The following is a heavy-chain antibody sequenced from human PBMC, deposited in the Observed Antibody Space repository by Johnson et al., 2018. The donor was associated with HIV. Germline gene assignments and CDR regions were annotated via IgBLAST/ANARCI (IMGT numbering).Heavy chain of an antibody. J-gene: IGHJ3*02. CDR1: GFTVSSNY. D-gene: IGHD4-11*01. CDR3: ARGSTVTTLSGAFDI. Sequence: VLLLESGGGLVQPGGSLRLSCAASGFTVSSNYMSWVRQAPGKGLEWVSVIYSGGSTYYADSVKGRFTISRDNSKNTLYLQMNSLRADDTAVYYCARGSTVTTLSGAFDIWGQGTLVTVSS. V-gene: IGHV3-66*01. CDR2: IYSGGST.